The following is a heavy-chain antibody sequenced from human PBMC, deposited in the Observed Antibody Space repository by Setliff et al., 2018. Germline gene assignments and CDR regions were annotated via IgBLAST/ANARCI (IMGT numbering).Heavy chain of an antibody. Sequence: PSETLSLTCAVYGGSFSGYYWSWIRQPPGKGLEWIGEINHSGGTSYNPSLMSRVTISVDTSKNQFSLKLSSVTAADTAVYYCARDRVVVLAGRRGFYFDYWGQGTLVTVSS. CDR2: INHSGGT. J-gene: IGHJ4*02. CDR1: GGSFSGYY. CDR3: ARDRVVVLAGRRGFYFDY. V-gene: IGHV4-34*01. D-gene: IGHD2-15*01.